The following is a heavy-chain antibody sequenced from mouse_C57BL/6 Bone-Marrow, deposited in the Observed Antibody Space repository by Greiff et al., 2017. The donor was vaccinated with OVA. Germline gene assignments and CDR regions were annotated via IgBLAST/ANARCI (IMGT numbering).Heavy chain of an antibody. CDR2: IYPRSGNT. CDR1: GYTFTSYG. J-gene: IGHJ2*01. CDR3: ARWNRAGGY. Sequence: VQRVESGAELARSGASVKLSCKASGYTFTSYGISWVKQRTGQGLEWIGEIYPRSGNTYYNEKFKGKATLTADKSSSTAYMELRSLTSEDSAVYFCARWNRAGGYWGQGTTLTVSS. V-gene: IGHV1-81*01.